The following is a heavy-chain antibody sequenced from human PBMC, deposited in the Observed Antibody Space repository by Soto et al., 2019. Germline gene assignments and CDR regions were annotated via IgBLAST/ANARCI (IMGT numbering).Heavy chain of an antibody. D-gene: IGHD4-17*01. Sequence: EVQLVESGGGLVKPGGSLRLSCAASGFTFSSYSMNWVRQAPGKGLEWVSSISSSSSYIYYADSVKGRFTISRDNAKNSLYLQMNSLRAEDTAVYYCARGHLNRDYADDAFDIWGQGTMVTVSS. CDR1: GFTFSSYS. V-gene: IGHV3-21*01. CDR3: ARGHLNRDYADDAFDI. CDR2: ISSSSSYI. J-gene: IGHJ3*02.